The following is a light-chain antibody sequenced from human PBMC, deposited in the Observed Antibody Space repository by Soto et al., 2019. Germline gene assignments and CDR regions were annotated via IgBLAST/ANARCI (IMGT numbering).Light chain of an antibody. CDR3: RQFAKAFT. V-gene: IGKV1-33*01. J-gene: IGKJ3*01. CDR2: DAT. CDR1: QDISNY. Sequence: DIQMTQSPSSLSASVGDRVSIACQASQDISNYLNWYQQKPGKVPKLLIFDATNLETGVPSRFSGSGSGTDFTFTISSLQPEDIATYYCRQFAKAFTFGPGTKVEIK.